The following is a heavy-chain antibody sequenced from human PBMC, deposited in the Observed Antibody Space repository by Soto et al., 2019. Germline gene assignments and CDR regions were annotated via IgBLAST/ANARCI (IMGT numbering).Heavy chain of an antibody. CDR1: GGTFSSDS. V-gene: IGHV1-69*12. Sequence: QVQLVQSGAEVKKPGSSVKVSCKASGGTFSSDSFSWVRQAPGQGLEWMGGIIPMFDTPIYAQKFQDRVTITADASTSTADRQLSGLRSGDTAVYYCARSGGLDRDFNYWGQGSLVTVSS. J-gene: IGHJ4*02. D-gene: IGHD2-15*01. CDR2: IIPMFDTP. CDR3: ARSGGLDRDFNY.